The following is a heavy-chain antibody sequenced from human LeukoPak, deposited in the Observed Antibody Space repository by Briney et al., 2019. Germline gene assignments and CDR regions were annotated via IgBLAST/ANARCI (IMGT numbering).Heavy chain of an antibody. CDR1: GGSFSGYY. J-gene: IGHJ4*02. CDR3: ARDIAAAGTYYFDY. Sequence: ETLSLTCAVYGGSFSGYYWSWIRQPPGKGLEWIGEINHSGSTNYNPSLKSRVTISVDTSKNQFSLKLSSVTAADTAVYYCARDIAAAGTYYFDYWGQGTLVTVSS. CDR2: INHSGST. V-gene: IGHV4-34*01. D-gene: IGHD6-13*01.